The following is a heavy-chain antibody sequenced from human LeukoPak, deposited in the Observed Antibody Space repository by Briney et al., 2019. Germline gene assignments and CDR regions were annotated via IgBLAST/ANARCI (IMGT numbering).Heavy chain of an antibody. J-gene: IGHJ4*02. CDR2: VYSSGST. Sequence: SETLSLTCTVSGGSITGYYWSWIRQPPGKGLEYIGYVYSSGSTNYNPSFKSRVTISVDTSKNQFSLKLSSVTAADTAVYYCATQFPRVDTATLALDYWGQGTLVTVSS. V-gene: IGHV4-59*12. CDR1: GGSITGYY. CDR3: ATQFPRVDTATLALDY. D-gene: IGHD5-18*01.